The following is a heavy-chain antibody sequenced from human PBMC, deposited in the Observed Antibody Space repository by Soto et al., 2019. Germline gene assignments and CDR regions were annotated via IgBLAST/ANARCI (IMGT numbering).Heavy chain of an antibody. CDR3: ARDALALFDA. V-gene: IGHV4-61*01. Sequence: SETLSLTCTVSDGSVSSGSYYWTWIRQPQGKGLEWIGYSYYSGSTLYNPSLKSRVLISVDTSMNQYSLKLSSVTAADTAVYYCARDALALFDAWGQGTLVTVSS. CDR2: SYYSGST. J-gene: IGHJ4*02. CDR1: DGSVSSGSYY. D-gene: IGHD5-12*01.